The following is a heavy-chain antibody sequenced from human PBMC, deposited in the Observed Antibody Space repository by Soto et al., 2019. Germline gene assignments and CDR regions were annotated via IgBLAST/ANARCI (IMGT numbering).Heavy chain of an antibody. CDR3: ARDRYYDYIWGSYRYRAADAFDI. Sequence: ASVKVSCKASGYTFTSYGISWVRQAPGQGLEWMGWISAYNGNTNYAQKLQGRVTMTTDTSTSTAYMELRSLRSDDTAVYYCARDRYYDYIWGSYRYRAADAFDIWGQGKMVTVSS. V-gene: IGHV1-18*01. CDR2: ISAYNGNT. D-gene: IGHD3-16*02. CDR1: GYTFTSYG. J-gene: IGHJ3*02.